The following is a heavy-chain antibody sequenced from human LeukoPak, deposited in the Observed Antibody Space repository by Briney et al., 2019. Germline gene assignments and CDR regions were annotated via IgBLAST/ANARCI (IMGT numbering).Heavy chain of an antibody. V-gene: IGHV4-4*07. CDR2: IYTSGST. Sequence: SETLSLTCAVYGGSFSGYYWSWIRQPAGKGLEWIGRIYTSGSTNYNPSLKSRVTISVDTSKNQFSLKLSSVTAADTAVYYCARDIFWDAFDIWGQGTMVTVSS. D-gene: IGHD3-3*01. CDR1: GGSFSGYY. J-gene: IGHJ3*02. CDR3: ARDIFWDAFDI.